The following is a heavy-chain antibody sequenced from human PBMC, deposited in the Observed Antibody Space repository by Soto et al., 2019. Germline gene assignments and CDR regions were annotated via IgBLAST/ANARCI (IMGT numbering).Heavy chain of an antibody. CDR1: GFTFSTDG. V-gene: IGHV3-23*01. Sequence: GGSLILSCATYGFTFSTDGMSWVRQAPGKGLEWVSTFSGSGGSTYYADSVKGRFTISRDNSDNTLYLQMNSLKAEDTAFYYCAKEGGSSWYYFDYWGRGTLVTVSS. J-gene: IGHJ4*02. CDR2: FSGSGGST. D-gene: IGHD6-13*01. CDR3: AKEGGSSWYYFDY.